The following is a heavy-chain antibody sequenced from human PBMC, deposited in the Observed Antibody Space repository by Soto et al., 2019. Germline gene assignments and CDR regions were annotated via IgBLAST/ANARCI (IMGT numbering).Heavy chain of an antibody. CDR1: GGSFSGYS. J-gene: IGHJ4*02. CDR2: INHSGST. D-gene: IGHD2-8*02. CDR3: ARDKITGLFDY. Sequence: PSETLSLTCAVYGGSFSGYSWTWIRQPPGTGLEWIGEINHSGSTNYNPSLKSRVTISVDTSKNQFSLKLTSVTAADTAVYYCARDKITGLFDYWGQGPLVT. V-gene: IGHV4-34*01.